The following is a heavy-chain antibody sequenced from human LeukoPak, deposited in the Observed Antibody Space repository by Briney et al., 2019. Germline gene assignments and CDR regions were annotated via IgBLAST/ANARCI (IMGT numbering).Heavy chain of an antibody. CDR1: GFTFSNYW. CDR3: ITMTIA. D-gene: IGHD4-17*01. V-gene: IGHV3-74*01. J-gene: IGHJ4*02. Sequence: GGSLRLSCEASGFTFSNYWMHWVRHAPGKGLVWVSRTNSDGTVTNYADSVKGRFTVSRDNAKNTLYLQMNSLRADDTAVHYCITMTIAWGQGTLVTVSS. CDR2: TNSDGTVT.